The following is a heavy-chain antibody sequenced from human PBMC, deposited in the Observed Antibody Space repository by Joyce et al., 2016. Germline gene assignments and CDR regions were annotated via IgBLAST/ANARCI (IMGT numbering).Heavy chain of an antibody. J-gene: IGHJ6*04. Sequence: QVQLQQWGAGLLKPSETLSRTCGVYGGSFSGNYWSWSRQPPGKGLEWIGEISPRGDNNYRPSLKNRVTIALDTSNNPFFLRLTSVGATDSAIYYSARCQTGGGGWNYYYDMDVWGKGTTVTVSS. CDR1: GGSFSGNY. D-gene: IGHD6-19*01. CDR2: ISPRGDN. V-gene: IGHV4-34*01. CDR3: ARCQTGGGGWNYYYDMDV.